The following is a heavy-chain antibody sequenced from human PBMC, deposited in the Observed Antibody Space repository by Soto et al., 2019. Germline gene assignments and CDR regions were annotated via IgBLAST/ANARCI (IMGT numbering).Heavy chain of an antibody. CDR1: GVTFSGYW. CDR2: IKQDGTEK. Sequence: GGALRLSCAASGVTFSGYWINWVRQAPGKGLEWVANIKQDGTEKNYVDSVKGRFTISRDNAKKTLSLQMNSLRAEDTAVYYWAKEGDAFDIRGQGKLVT. J-gene: IGHJ3*02. CDR3: AKEGDAFDI. D-gene: IGHD3-10*01. V-gene: IGHV3-7*03.